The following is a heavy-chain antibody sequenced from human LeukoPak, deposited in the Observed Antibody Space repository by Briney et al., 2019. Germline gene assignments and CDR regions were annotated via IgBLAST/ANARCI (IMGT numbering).Heavy chain of an antibody. D-gene: IGHD6-25*01. V-gene: IGHV1-2*02. CDR1: GYTFTGYY. Sequence: GASVKVSCKASGYTFTGYYMHWVRQAPGQGLEWMGWINPNSGGTNYAQKFQGRVTMTRDTSISTAYVELSRLRSDDTAVYYCAREVAAPYYYYGMDVWGQGTTVTVSS. CDR2: INPNSGGT. CDR3: AREVAAPYYYYGMDV. J-gene: IGHJ6*02.